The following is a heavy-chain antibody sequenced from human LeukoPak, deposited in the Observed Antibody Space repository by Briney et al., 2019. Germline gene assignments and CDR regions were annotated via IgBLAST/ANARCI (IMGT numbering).Heavy chain of an antibody. D-gene: IGHD3-3*01. CDR1: GYTFTSYD. V-gene: IGHV1-8*01. Sequence: GASVKVSCKASGYTFTSYDINWVRQATGQGLEWMGWMNPNSGNTGYAQKFQGRVTMTRNTSISTAYMELSSLRPEGTAVYYCARGPAQYDFWSGYWYYYYGMDVWGQGTTVTVSS. CDR3: ARGPAQYDFWSGYWYYYYGMDV. J-gene: IGHJ6*02. CDR2: MNPNSGNT.